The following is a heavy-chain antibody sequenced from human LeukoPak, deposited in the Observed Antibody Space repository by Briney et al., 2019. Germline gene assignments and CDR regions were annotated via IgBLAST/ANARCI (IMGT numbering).Heavy chain of an antibody. V-gene: IGHV3-21*01. CDR3: ALYCSSTSCSPFDY. CDR2: ISSSSSYI. Sequence: PGGSLRLSCAASGFTFSSYSMNWVRQAPGKGLEWVSSISSSSSYIYYADSVKGRFTISRDNAKNSLYLQMTSLRAEDTAVYYCALYCSSTSCSPFDYWGQGTLVTVSS. D-gene: IGHD2-2*01. CDR1: GFTFSSYS. J-gene: IGHJ4*02.